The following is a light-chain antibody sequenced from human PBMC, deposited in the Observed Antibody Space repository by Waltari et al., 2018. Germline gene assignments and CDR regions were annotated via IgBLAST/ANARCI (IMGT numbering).Light chain of an antibody. Sequence: DIQMTQSPSSLSASVGDRVTITCQASQDISNYLNWYQQQPGKAPKLLIYDASNLETGVPSSFSGSGSGTDFTFTITSLQPEDIATYYCQQYDNLPLTFGGGTKVEI. V-gene: IGKV1-33*01. CDR3: QQYDNLPLT. CDR2: DAS. CDR1: QDISNY. J-gene: IGKJ4*01.